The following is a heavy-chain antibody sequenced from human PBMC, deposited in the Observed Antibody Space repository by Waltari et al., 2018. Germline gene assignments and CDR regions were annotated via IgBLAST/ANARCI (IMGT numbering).Heavy chain of an antibody. CDR1: EASISNGYY. J-gene: IGHJ4*02. CDR2: INFEENR. Sequence: HVQLHESGPGLVRASETLSLKCEVSEASISNGYYWGWIRQSPGKGLEWIASINFEENRYINPSLERRVTISVDTSKNQFSLKLSSVTAADTAVYYCARDARRGGPAQLWSHFDSWGQGTLVTVSS. V-gene: IGHV4-38-2*02. CDR3: ARDARRGGPAQLWSHFDS. D-gene: IGHD5-18*01.